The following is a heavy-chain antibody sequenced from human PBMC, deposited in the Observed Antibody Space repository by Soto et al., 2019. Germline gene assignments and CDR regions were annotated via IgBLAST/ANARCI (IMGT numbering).Heavy chain of an antibody. J-gene: IGHJ6*01. CDR1: GFTFSSYA. CDR2: TSGRGGST. D-gene: IGHD6-19*01. CDR3: AKDLAVAGTALYYYYYYGMDV. V-gene: IGHV3-23*01. Sequence: GGTLRLSCAASGFTFSSYAMSWVRQAPGKGLEWVSATSGRGGSTYYADSVKGRFTISRDNSKNTLYLQMNSLRAEDTAVYYCAKDLAVAGTALYYYYYYGMDVWGQGTRVTVSS.